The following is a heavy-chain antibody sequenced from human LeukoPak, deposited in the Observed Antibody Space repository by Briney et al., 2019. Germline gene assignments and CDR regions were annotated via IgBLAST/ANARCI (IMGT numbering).Heavy chain of an antibody. J-gene: IGHJ4*02. CDR3: ARDLRKGHYFDD. V-gene: IGHV3-33*01. D-gene: IGHD3-9*01. CDR1: GFTLRTYG. CDR2: YDASNI. Sequence: GGSLRLSCVASGFTLRTYGMHWVRQAPGKGLEWVAYDASNIYYADSVKGRFTISRDNPKNTLYLEVNSLTDDDTAVYYCARDLRKGHYFDDWGQGTLVTVSS.